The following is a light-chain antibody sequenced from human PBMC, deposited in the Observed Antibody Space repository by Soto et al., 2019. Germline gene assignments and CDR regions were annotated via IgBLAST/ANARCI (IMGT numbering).Light chain of an antibody. J-gene: IGLJ2*01. CDR1: TSDVGGYNY. V-gene: IGLV2-8*01. Sequence: QSALTQPPSASGSPGQSVTISCTGTTSDVGGYNYVSWYQLHPDKVPKLIIYEVNKRPSGVPDRFSGSKSGSTASLTVSGLQAEDEADYFCSSYAGSKNFILFGGGTKLPS. CDR2: EVN. CDR3: SSYAGSKNFIL.